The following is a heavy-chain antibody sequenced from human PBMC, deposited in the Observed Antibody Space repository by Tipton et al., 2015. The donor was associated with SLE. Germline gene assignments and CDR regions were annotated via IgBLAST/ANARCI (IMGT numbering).Heavy chain of an antibody. CDR3: ARRDSSSSEVIFDY. CDR1: GDSISSGGYY. Sequence: TLSLTCAVSGDSISSGGYYWTWIRQHPGKGLEWIGYIYSSGSTYYNPSLKSRVTISVDTSKNQFSLKLSSVTAAHTAVYYCARRDSSSSEVIFDYWFQGALFTVSS. CDR2: IYSSGST. V-gene: IGHV4-31*11. D-gene: IGHD6-6*01. J-gene: IGHJ4*02.